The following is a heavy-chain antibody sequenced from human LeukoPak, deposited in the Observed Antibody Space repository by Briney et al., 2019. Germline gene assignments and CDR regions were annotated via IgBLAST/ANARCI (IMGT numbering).Heavy chain of an antibody. Sequence: ASVKVSCKASGHTFTGHNLHWVRQAPGQGLEWMGWINPNSGDTNYAQKFQGRVTMTRDTSISTAYMELSTLRSDDTAVFYCARRHGSGSDYRGVDYWGQGTLVTVSS. CDR1: GHTFTGHN. J-gene: IGHJ4*02. CDR2: INPNSGDT. V-gene: IGHV1-2*02. D-gene: IGHD3-10*01. CDR3: ARRHGSGSDYRGVDY.